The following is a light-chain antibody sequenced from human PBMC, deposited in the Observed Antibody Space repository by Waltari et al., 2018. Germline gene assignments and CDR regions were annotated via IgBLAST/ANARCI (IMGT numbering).Light chain of an antibody. Sequence: TITCRASQGIGSFLAWYQQNPGKAPKFLIYGASTLQDGVPSRFSGSGSGTEFTLTISSLQPEDSASYYCQQLYGYPLTFGQGTKVEIK. CDR2: GAS. CDR1: QGIGSF. J-gene: IGKJ1*01. CDR3: QQLYGYPLT. V-gene: IGKV1-9*01.